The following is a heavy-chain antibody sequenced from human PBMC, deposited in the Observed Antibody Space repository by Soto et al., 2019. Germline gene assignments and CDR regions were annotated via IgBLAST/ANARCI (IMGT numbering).Heavy chain of an antibody. CDR3: VPEDGNTTGSSYDR. J-gene: IGHJ2*01. D-gene: IGHD2-2*01. CDR1: GFSLSTSGVG. V-gene: IGHV2-5*02. CDR2: IYWDDDK. Sequence: QITVKESGPKLVKPSQALTLTCAFSGFSLSTSGVGVGWVRQPPGKAPEGLALIYWDDDKRYRPSQKSRLSITTETSEQQVVFTMTNMNPVDTASYAGVPEDGNTTGSSYDRWGRGTRVTV.